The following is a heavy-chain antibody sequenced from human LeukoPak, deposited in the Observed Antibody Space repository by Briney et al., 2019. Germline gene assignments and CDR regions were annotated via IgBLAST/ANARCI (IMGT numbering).Heavy chain of an antibody. CDR1: GGSINFYY. V-gene: IGHV4-59*01. D-gene: IGHD5-24*01. J-gene: IGHJ4*02. CDR3: ARGRDGYDN. Sequence: SETLSLTCTDSGGSINFYYWSWIRQPPGKGLEWIGYLYYTGSANYNPSLKSRVTMSVDTSKNQFSLKLSSVTAADTAFYYCARGRDGYDNWGQGTLVTVSS. CDR2: LYYTGSA.